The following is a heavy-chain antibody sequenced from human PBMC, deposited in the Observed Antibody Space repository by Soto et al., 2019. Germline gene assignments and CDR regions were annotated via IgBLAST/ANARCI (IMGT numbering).Heavy chain of an antibody. V-gene: IGHV1-69*01. CDR3: ATGVIWIGYFTVDS. CDR2: FIPVYRTL. J-gene: IGHJ4*02. Sequence: QVQLVQSGAEVKKPGSSVKVSCKASGGSFGNSAINWVRQTPGQGLEWLGGFIPVYRTLNYAQKFQGRVTITADDSTGTAYMTLSSLASDDTAGYYCATGVIWIGYFTVDSWGQGTRVTVSS. D-gene: IGHD3-3*01. CDR1: GGSFGNSA.